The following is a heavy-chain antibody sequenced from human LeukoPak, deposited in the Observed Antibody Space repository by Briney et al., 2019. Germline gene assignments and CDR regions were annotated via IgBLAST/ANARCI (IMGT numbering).Heavy chain of an antibody. CDR2: IYYSGST. CDR1: AGSISTYY. J-gene: IGHJ4*02. Sequence: SETLSHTPIVSAGSISTYYCSWLRQPPGKGLEWFGYIYYSGSTNYNPSLKSRVSISVDTSKNQFSLKLSSVTAADTAVYYCARVVSDYYDSSGYLDYWGQGTLVTVSS. V-gene: IGHV4-59*01. D-gene: IGHD3-22*01. CDR3: ARVVSDYYDSSGYLDY.